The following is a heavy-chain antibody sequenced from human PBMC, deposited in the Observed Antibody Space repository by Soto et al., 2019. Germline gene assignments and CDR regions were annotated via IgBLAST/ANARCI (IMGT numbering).Heavy chain of an antibody. D-gene: IGHD3-3*01. V-gene: IGHV4-39*01. Sequence: SETLSLTCTVSGGSISSSSYYWGWIRQPPGKGLEWIGSIYYSGSTYYNPSLKSRVTISVDTSKNQFSLKLSSVTAADTAVYYCASRRDYDFWSGYYVFDYWGQGTLVTVSS. CDR2: IYYSGST. CDR3: ASRRDYDFWSGYYVFDY. J-gene: IGHJ4*02. CDR1: GGSISSSSYY.